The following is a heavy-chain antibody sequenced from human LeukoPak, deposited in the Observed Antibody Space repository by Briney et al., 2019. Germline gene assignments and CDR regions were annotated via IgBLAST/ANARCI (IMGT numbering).Heavy chain of an antibody. CDR1: GFTFSSYS. CDR2: ISSSSSYI. J-gene: IGHJ6*03. D-gene: IGHD2-21*01. CDR3: ARIAYLDEGMDV. Sequence: GGSLRLSCAASGFTFSSYSMNWVRQAPGKGLEWVSPISSSSSYIYYADSVKGRFTISRDNAGNSLYLQMNSLRAEETAVYFCARIAYLDEGMDVWGKGTTVTVSS. V-gene: IGHV3-21*01.